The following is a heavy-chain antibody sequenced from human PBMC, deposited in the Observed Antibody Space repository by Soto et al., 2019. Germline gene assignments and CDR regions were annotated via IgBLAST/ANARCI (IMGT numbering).Heavy chain of an antibody. V-gene: IGHV4-39*01. CDR2: IYYSGST. CDR3: ARIYYDSVFDY. Sequence: PSETLSLTCTVSGGSISGSSYYWGWIRQPPGKGLEWIGSIYYSGSTYYNPSLKSRVTISVDTSKNQFSLKLSSVTAADTAVYYCARIYYDSVFDYWGQGTLVTVSS. CDR1: GGSISGSSYY. D-gene: IGHD3-22*01. J-gene: IGHJ4*02.